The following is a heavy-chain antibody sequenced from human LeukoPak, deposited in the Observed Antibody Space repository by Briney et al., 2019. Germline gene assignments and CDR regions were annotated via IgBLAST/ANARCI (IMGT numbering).Heavy chain of an antibody. CDR3: ARSGISMIVVS. J-gene: IGHJ4*02. CDR1: GFTFSSYR. V-gene: IGHV3-21*01. Sequence: GGSLRLSCAASGFTFSSYRMNWVRQSPGKGLEWVSSISSSSSYIYYADSVKGRLTISRDNAKNSLYLKMNSLRAEDTAVYYCARSGISMIVVSWGQGTLVTVSS. D-gene: IGHD3-22*01. CDR2: ISSSSSYI.